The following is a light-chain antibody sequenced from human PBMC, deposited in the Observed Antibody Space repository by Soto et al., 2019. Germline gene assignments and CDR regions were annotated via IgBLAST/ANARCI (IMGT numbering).Light chain of an antibody. CDR1: QGISNY. J-gene: IGKJ1*01. Sequence: DIQMTQSPSSLSASVGDRVTITCRASQGISNYLAWYQQKPGKVPKLLIYAASTLQSGVPSRFSVSGSGTDFNLTISSLQPEDVATYYCQKYNSAPRTFGQGTKVEIK. V-gene: IGKV1-27*01. CDR2: AAS. CDR3: QKYNSAPRT.